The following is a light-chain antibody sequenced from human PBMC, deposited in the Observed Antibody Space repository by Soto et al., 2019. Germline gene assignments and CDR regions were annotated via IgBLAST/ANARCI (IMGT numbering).Light chain of an antibody. CDR1: TTDVGGYNY. CDR2: EVS. Sequence: QSALTQPASVSGSPGQSITISCTGTTTDVGGYNYVSWYQQHPGKAPKLLIYEVSSRPSGVSDHFSGSKSGNTASLTISGLQTEDEADYYCNSYTSSNTWVFGGGTQLTVL. CDR3: NSYTSSNTWV. V-gene: IGLV2-14*01. J-gene: IGLJ3*02.